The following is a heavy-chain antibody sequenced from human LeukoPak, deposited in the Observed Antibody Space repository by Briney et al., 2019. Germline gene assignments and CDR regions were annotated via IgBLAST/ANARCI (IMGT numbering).Heavy chain of an antibody. Sequence: GGSLRLSCAASGFTFSDYYMSWIRQAPGKGLEWVSYISSSGSNIYYADSVKGRFTISRDNAKNSLYLQMNSLRAEDTAVYYCAITMVRGVPFDYWGQGTLVTVSS. CDR3: AITMVRGVPFDY. CDR2: ISSSGSNI. D-gene: IGHD3-10*01. J-gene: IGHJ4*02. V-gene: IGHV3-11*01. CDR1: GFTFSDYY.